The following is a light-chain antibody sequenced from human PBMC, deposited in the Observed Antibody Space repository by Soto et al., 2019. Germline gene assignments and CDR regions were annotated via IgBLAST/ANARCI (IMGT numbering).Light chain of an antibody. Sequence: EIVLTQSPGTLSLSPGERATLSCRASQSVSSSDLAWHQQKPGQAPRLLIYGASGRATGVPDRFSGSGSGTDFTLTSSRLEPEDFEVYYCRHYGSSPPMYTFGQGTKLEIK. J-gene: IGKJ2*01. CDR2: GAS. V-gene: IGKV3-20*01. CDR1: QSVSSSD. CDR3: RHYGSSPPMYT.